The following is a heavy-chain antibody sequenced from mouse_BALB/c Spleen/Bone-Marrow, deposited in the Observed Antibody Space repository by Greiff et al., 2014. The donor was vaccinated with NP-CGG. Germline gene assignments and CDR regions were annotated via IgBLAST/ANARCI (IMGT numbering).Heavy chain of an antibody. Sequence: QLKGSGGGLVQPGGARELSCAVSGFTFCSFGMHWGRQAPEKGVGGVAYISSGSTSIFYADTLKGRFTTSRDNPKNTLFLQMTSLRSEDTAMYYCARSRGNWDDFDYWGQGTTLTVSS. CDR3: ARSRGNWDDFDY. V-gene: IGHV5-17*02. D-gene: IGHD4-1*01. J-gene: IGHJ2*01. CDR2: ISSGSTSI. CDR1: GFTFCSFG.